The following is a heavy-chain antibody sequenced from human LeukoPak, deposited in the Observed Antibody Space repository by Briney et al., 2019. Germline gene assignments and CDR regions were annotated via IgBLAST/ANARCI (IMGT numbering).Heavy chain of an antibody. D-gene: IGHD4-23*01. J-gene: IGHJ4*02. CDR3: ARLRVQNYGGNWGFDY. CDR2: ISHSGST. CDR1: GYSISSISSTYY. V-gene: IGHV4-38-2*02. Sequence: SETLSLTCTVSGYSISSISSTYYWGWVRQSPGKGLEWIGSISHSGSTYYNPSLQSRVTMSIDTSKNQFSLKLSSVTAADTAVYYCARLRVQNYGGNWGFDYWGLGTLVTVSS.